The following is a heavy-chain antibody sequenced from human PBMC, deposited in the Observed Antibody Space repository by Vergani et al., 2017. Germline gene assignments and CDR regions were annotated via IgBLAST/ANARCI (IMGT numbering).Heavy chain of an antibody. Sequence: QVQLQQWGPGLVKPSETLSLTCTVSGGSISSSSYYWGWIRQPPGKGLEWIGSIYYSGSTYYNPSLKSRVTISVDTSKNQFSLKLSSVTAADTAVYYCARGDSSSWYFDLWGRGTLVTVSS. CDR3: ARGDSSSWYFDL. CDR1: GGSISSSSYY. J-gene: IGHJ2*01. V-gene: IGHV4-39*01. D-gene: IGHD6-13*01. CDR2: IYYSGST.